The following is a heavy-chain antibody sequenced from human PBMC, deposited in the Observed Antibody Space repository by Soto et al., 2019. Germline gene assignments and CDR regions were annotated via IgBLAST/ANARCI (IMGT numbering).Heavy chain of an antibody. D-gene: IGHD5-12*01. J-gene: IGHJ4*02. CDR1: GGTFSSYA. CDR2: IIPIFGTA. Sequence: SVKVSCKASGGTFSSYAISWVRQAPGQGLEWMGGIIPIFGTANYAQKFQGRVTITADESTSTAYMELSSLRSEDTAVYYCARDGTYGGSRDEYYFDYWGQGTLVTVSS. V-gene: IGHV1-69*13. CDR3: ARDGTYGGSRDEYYFDY.